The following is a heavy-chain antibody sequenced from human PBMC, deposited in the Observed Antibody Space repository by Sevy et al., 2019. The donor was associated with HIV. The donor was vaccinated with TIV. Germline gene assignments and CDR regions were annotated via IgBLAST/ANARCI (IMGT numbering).Heavy chain of an antibody. CDR2: IGHDGSNK. CDR3: ARDPRMYGDYLLAYFDS. D-gene: IGHD2-8*01. V-gene: IGHV3-33*01. CDR1: GFTPSTYV. Sequence: GGSLRLSCAASGFTPSTYVMHWVRQAPGKGLEWVAVIGHDGSNKYYADSVKGRFTISRDNSKNTLFLQMDSLRAEDTAVYYCARDPRMYGDYLLAYFDSWGQGSLVTVSS. J-gene: IGHJ4*02.